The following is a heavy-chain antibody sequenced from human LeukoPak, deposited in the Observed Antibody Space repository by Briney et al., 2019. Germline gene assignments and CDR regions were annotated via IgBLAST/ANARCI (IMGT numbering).Heavy chain of an antibody. CDR3: VRGGGWYADY. CDR1: VFTFIFYW. V-gene: IGHV3-7*04. J-gene: IGHJ4*02. Sequence: GGSLRLSCAASVFTFIFYWMRCVRHAPGKGLEWVANIKQDGSEQKYVDSVKGRFTISRDNAKNSLFLQMDSLRAEDTAVYYCVRGGGWYADYWGQGTLVTVSS. CDR2: IKQDGSEQ. D-gene: IGHD6-19*01.